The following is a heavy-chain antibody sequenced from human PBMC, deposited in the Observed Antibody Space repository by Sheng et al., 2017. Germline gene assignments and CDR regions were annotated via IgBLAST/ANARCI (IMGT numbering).Heavy chain of an antibody. Sequence: QVQLVESGGGVVQPGRSLRLSCAASGFPFRTYGMHWVRQAPGKGLEWVAVIWYDGSNKYYADSVKGRFTVSRDNSQSTLYLQMNSLRAEDTAVYYCARDFYGSGTHYFDSWGQGSLVTVSS. D-gene: IGHD3-10*01. V-gene: IGHV3-33*01. CDR2: IWYDGSNK. J-gene: IGHJ4*02. CDR3: ARDFYGSGTHYFDS. CDR1: GFPFRTYG.